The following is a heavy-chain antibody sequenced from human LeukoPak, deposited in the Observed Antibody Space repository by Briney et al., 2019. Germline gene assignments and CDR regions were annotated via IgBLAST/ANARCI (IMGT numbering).Heavy chain of an antibody. Sequence: ASVKVSCKASGYTFTSYYMHWVRQAPGQGLEWMGIINPSGGSTSYAQKFQGRVTMTRDMSTSTVYMELSRLRSDDTAVYYCARVGYYYDSSGRGAFDIWGQGTMVTVSS. CDR3: ARVGYYYDSSGRGAFDI. CDR2: INPSGGST. J-gene: IGHJ3*02. V-gene: IGHV1-46*01. CDR1: GYTFTSYY. D-gene: IGHD3-22*01.